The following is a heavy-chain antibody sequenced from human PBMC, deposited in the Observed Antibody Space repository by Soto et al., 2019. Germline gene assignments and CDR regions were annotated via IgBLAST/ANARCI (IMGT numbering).Heavy chain of an antibody. CDR3: ARDHLILPAHDFFYGSDV. Sequence: QPGGSLRLSCEVSGFTFSMYSMSWVRQSPGKGLEWVAKIPQDGVDGHYADSVKGRFTISRDNGKNSLYQQLNNLRAEDTAVYYCARDHLILPAHDFFYGSDVWGRGATVTVS. D-gene: IGHD2-21*02. CDR1: GFTFSMYS. CDR2: IPQDGVDG. V-gene: IGHV3-7*03. J-gene: IGHJ6*02.